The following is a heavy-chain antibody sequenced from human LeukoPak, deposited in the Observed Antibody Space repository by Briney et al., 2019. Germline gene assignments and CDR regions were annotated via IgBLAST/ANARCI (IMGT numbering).Heavy chain of an antibody. V-gene: IGHV3-23*01. CDR3: AKLRGWNYFDY. D-gene: IGHD6-19*01. Sequence: AGGSLRLSCAASGFTFSSYAMGWVRQAPGKGLEWVSGISGSGGSTYYADSVKGRFTISRDNSKNTLYLQMNSLRAEDTAVYYCAKLRGWNYFDYWGQGTLVTVSS. J-gene: IGHJ4*02. CDR2: ISGSGGST. CDR1: GFTFSSYA.